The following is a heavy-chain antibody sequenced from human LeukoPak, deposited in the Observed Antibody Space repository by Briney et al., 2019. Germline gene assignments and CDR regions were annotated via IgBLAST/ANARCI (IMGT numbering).Heavy chain of an antibody. CDR1: GGTFGTYG. J-gene: IGHJ4*02. V-gene: IGHV1-69*04. Sequence: ASVKVSCKASGGTFGTYGLSWVRQAPGQGLEWMGRIIPILGISKYAQKFQGRVTISADKSTNTVYMELSSLRSEDTAVYYCARLERDAYSESMAYWGQGTLVTVSS. CDR3: ARLERDAYSESMAY. D-gene: IGHD4-4*01. CDR2: IIPILGIS.